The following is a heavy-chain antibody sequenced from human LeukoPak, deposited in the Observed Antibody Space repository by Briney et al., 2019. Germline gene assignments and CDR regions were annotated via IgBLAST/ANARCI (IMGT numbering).Heavy chain of an antibody. Sequence: GGSLRLSCAASGFTFDDYAMHWVRQAPGKGLEWVSLISWDGGSTYYADSVKGRFTISRDNSKNSLYLQMNSLRAEDTALYYCAKDQRYVFWSGYSDCGQGTLVTVSS. CDR1: GFTFDDYA. J-gene: IGHJ4*02. V-gene: IGHV3-43D*03. D-gene: IGHD3-3*01. CDR2: ISWDGGST. CDR3: AKDQRYVFWSGYSD.